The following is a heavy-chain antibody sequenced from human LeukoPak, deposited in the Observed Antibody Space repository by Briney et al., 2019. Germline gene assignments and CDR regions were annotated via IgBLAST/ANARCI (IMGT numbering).Heavy chain of an antibody. Sequence: PGGSLRLSCAASGFTFSSYAMNWVRQAPGKGLEWVSAVSGSGISTYYADSVKGRLVVSRDNSKATLSLQMNSLRAEDTAVYYCAKALVQLWLLDSWGQGTLVTVSS. V-gene: IGHV3-23*01. CDR1: GFTFSSYA. CDR3: AKALVQLWLLDS. D-gene: IGHD3-10*01. CDR2: VSGSGIST. J-gene: IGHJ4*02.